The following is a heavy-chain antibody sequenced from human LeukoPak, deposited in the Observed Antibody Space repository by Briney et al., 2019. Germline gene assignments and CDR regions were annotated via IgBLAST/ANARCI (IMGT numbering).Heavy chain of an antibody. CDR2: IIPIFGTA. J-gene: IGHJ6*03. Sequence: SVKVSCKASGYTFTSYDISWVRQAPGQGLEWMGGIIPIFGTANYAQKFQGRVTITTDESTSTAYMELSSLRSEDTAVYYCARAGYYDSSGYSILYYYYYMDVWGKGTTVTVSS. D-gene: IGHD3-22*01. V-gene: IGHV1-69*05. CDR3: ARAGYYDSSGYSILYYYYYMDV. CDR1: GYTFTSYD.